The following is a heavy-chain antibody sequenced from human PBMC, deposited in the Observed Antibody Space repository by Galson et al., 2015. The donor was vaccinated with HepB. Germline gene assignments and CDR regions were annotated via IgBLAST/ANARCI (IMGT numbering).Heavy chain of an antibody. J-gene: IGHJ3*02. V-gene: IGHV3-30*18. CDR3: AKDRSGSSYYDILTGYYPDAFDI. CDR1: GFTFSSYG. CDR2: ISYDGSNK. D-gene: IGHD3-9*01. Sequence: SLRLSCAASGFTFSSYGMHWVRQAPGKGLEWVAVISYDGSNKYYADSVKGRFTISRDNSKNTLYLQMNSLRAEDTAVYYCAKDRSGSSYYDILTGYYPDAFDIWGQGTMVTVSS.